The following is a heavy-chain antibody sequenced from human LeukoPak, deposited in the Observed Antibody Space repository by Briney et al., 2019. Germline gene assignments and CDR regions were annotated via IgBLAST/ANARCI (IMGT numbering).Heavy chain of an antibody. CDR1: GGSISSYY. CDR2: IHTSGST. D-gene: IGHD3-10*01. J-gene: IGHJ4*02. V-gene: IGHV4-4*07. CDR3: ARVLTYGHIDY. Sequence: SETLSLTCTVSGGSISSYYWNWIRQPAGKGLEWIGRIHTSGSTNYNPSLKSRVTMTRDTSTSTVYMELSSLRSEDTAVYYCARVLTYGHIDYWGQGTLVTVSS.